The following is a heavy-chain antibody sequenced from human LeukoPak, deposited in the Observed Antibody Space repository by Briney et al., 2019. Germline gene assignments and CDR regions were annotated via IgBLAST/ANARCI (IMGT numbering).Heavy chain of an antibody. CDR3: ASSVGSTDY. CDR2: INHRGST. V-gene: IGHV4-34*01. D-gene: IGHD1-26*01. CDR1: DESLSKYY. Sequence: SETLSLTCAVYDESLSKYYWTWIRQSPGKGLEWIGEINHRGSTNHNPSLKSRVTLSVDTSKHQFSLKLNSVTAADAAVYYCASSVGSTDYWGQGTLVTVSS. J-gene: IGHJ4*02.